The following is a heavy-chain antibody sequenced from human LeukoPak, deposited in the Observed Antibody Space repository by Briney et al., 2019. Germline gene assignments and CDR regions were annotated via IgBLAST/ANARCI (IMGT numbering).Heavy chain of an antibody. D-gene: IGHD1-26*01. J-gene: IGHJ3*02. CDR1: GFTFRSSA. CDR3: AKDRSRWEPVYDCAFDI. CDR2: VSGSGGST. V-gene: IGHV3-23*01. Sequence: PGGSLRLSCAASGFTFRSSAMSWVRQAPGKGLEWVSAVSGSGGSTYYADSVKGRFTISRDNYKNTLYLQMNSLRAEDTAVYYCAKDRSRWEPVYDCAFDIWGQGTMVAVSS.